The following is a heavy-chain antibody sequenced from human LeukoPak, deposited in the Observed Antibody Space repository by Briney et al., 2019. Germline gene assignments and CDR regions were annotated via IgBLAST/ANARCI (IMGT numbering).Heavy chain of an antibody. J-gene: IGHJ4*02. CDR3: ARRGTNWGRFDY. CDR1: GGSISSGSYY. CDR2: MHYSGST. D-gene: IGHD7-27*01. V-gene: IGHV4-39*01. Sequence: SETLSLTCTVSGGSISSGSYYWGWIRQPPGKGLEWIGSMHYSGSTYYNPSLKSRVTISVDTSKSQLSLKVSSVTAADTAVYYCARRGTNWGRFDYWGQGTLVTVSS.